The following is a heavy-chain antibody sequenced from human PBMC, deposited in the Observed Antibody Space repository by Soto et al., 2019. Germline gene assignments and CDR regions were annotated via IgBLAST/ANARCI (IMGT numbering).Heavy chain of an antibody. D-gene: IGHD6-19*01. CDR3: ARRFSSGWYGYHYYGMDV. CDR2: IYYSGST. V-gene: IGHV4-39*01. Sequence: PSETLSLTCTVSGGSISSSSYYWGWIRQPPGKGLEWIGSIYYSGSTYYNPSLKSRVTISVDTSKNQFSLKLSSVTAADTAVYYCARRFSSGWYGYHYYGMDVWGQGTTVTVSS. J-gene: IGHJ6*02. CDR1: GGSISSSSYY.